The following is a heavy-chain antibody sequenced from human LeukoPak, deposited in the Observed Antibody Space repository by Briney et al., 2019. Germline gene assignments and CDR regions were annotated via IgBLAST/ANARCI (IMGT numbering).Heavy chain of an antibody. Sequence: EASETLSLTCAVYGGSFSGYYWSWIRQPPGKGLEWIGEINHSGSTNYNPSLKSRVTISVDTSKNQFSLKLSSVTAADTAVYYCARQGSIATRWGQGTLVTVSS. J-gene: IGHJ4*02. V-gene: IGHV4-34*01. D-gene: IGHD6-6*01. CDR2: INHSGST. CDR1: GGSFSGYY. CDR3: ARQGSIATR.